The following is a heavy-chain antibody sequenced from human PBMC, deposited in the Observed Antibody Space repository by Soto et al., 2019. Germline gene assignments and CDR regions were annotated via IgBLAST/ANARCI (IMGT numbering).Heavy chain of an antibody. D-gene: IGHD3-10*01. J-gene: IGHJ4*02. Sequence: QVQLVESGGGVVQPGRSLRLSCAAFGFTFSSYGMHWVRQAPGKGLEWVAVIWYDGSNKYYAGSVKGRFTISRDNSKNTLYLQMNSLRAEDTAVYYCARDRVRGVMGYWGQGTLVTVS. CDR1: GFTFSSYG. V-gene: IGHV3-33*01. CDR3: ARDRVRGVMGY. CDR2: IWYDGSNK.